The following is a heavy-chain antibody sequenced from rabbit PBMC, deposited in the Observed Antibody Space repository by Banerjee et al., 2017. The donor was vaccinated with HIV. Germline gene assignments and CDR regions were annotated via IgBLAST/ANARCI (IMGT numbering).Heavy chain of an antibody. CDR1: GFDANNYY. V-gene: IGHV1S43*01. J-gene: IGHJ4*01. CDR3: ARIRYTVYFGDGYEDCL. Sequence: QSLEESGGDLVTPGGTLTLTCKASGFDANNYYMSWVRQAPGKGLEWIGLIYAGNSRTDYASWVNGRFTISRSTSLNTVTLQMTSLTAADTATYFCARIRYTVYFGDGYEDCLWGQGTLVTVS. D-gene: IGHD6-1*01. CDR2: IYAGNSRT.